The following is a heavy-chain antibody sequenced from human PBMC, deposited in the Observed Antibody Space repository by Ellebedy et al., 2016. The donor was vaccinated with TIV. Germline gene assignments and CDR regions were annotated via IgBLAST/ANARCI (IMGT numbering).Heavy chain of an antibody. Sequence: GESLKISXAASGFTFSSYAMSWVRQAPGKGLEWVSAISGSGGSTYYADSVKGRFTISRDNSKNTLYLQMNSLRAEDTAVYYCAKDPLFTMPRVFSADYWGQGTLVTVSS. CDR2: ISGSGGST. D-gene: IGHD3-10*01. CDR3: AKDPLFTMPRVFSADY. CDR1: GFTFSSYA. V-gene: IGHV3-23*01. J-gene: IGHJ4*02.